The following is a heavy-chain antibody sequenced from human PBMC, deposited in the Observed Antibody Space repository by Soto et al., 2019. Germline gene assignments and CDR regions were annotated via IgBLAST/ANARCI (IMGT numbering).Heavy chain of an antibody. CDR3: ARGGDCSGGSGYDGGIYFDY. J-gene: IGHJ4*02. Sequence: QVQLQQWGAGLLKPSETLSLTCAVYGGSFSGYYLSWIRQPPGKGLEWIGEINHSGSTNYNPSLKSRVNISVDTSKNQFSLRLSSVTAADTAVYYCARGGDCSGGSGYDGGIYFDYWGQGTLVTVSS. CDR1: GGSFSGYY. V-gene: IGHV4-34*01. D-gene: IGHD2-15*01. CDR2: INHSGST.